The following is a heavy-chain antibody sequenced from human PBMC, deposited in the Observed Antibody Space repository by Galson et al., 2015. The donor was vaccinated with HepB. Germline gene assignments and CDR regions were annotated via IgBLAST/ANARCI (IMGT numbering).Heavy chain of an antibody. CDR2: IYYSGST. CDR1: GGSISSYY. CDR3: ARAWVDYGGNSGWTFDY. Sequence: ETLSLTCTVSGGSISSYYWSWIRQPPGKGLEWIGYIYYSGSTNYNPSLKSRVTISVDTSKNQFSLKLSSVTAADTAVYYCARAWVDYGGNSGWTFDYWGQGTLVTVSS. J-gene: IGHJ4*02. D-gene: IGHD4-23*01. V-gene: IGHV4-59*08.